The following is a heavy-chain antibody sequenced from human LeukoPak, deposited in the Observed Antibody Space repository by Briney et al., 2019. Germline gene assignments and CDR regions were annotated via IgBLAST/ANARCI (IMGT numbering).Heavy chain of an antibody. V-gene: IGHV3-53*05. CDR2: IYSDGST. D-gene: IGHD1-26*01. CDR3: MKEGVRGATYYFDY. J-gene: IGHJ4*02. Sequence: PGGSLRLSCAASGFTVSSHYMTWVRQAPGKGLEWVSVIYSDGSTYYADSVKGRFTISRDNSKNTLFLQMSRLRAEDSAVYYCMKEGVRGATYYFDYWGQGTLVTVSS. CDR1: GFTVSSHY.